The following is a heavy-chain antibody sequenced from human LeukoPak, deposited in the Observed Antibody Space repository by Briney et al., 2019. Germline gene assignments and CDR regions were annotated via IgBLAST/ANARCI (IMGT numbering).Heavy chain of an antibody. CDR1: GGSISRYY. V-gene: IGHV4-59*01. CDR2: VYDNGYT. CDR3: ARNGYNRLYYFDY. Sequence: SETLSLTCSVSGGSISRYYWSWIRQPPGKGLEWIGYVYDNGYTDYNPSLKSRAAISVDTSKNQFSLKLSSVTAADTAVHYCARNGYNRLYYFDYWGQGTLVTVSS. J-gene: IGHJ4*02. D-gene: IGHD5-24*01.